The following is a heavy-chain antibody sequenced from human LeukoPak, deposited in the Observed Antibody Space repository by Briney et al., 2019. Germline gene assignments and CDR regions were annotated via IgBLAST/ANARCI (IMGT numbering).Heavy chain of an antibody. CDR3: ATLPYANSGSRNWYFDL. CDR2: ISTSGST. J-gene: IGHJ2*01. Sequence: SETLSLTCTVSGGSISSYYWSWIRQPAGKGLESIGHISTSGSTNYNPSLKSRVTMSVDTSKSQFSLKLSSVTAADTAVYYCATLPYANSGSRNWYFDLWGRGTLVTVSS. V-gene: IGHV4-4*07. CDR1: GGSISSYY. D-gene: IGHD3-22*01.